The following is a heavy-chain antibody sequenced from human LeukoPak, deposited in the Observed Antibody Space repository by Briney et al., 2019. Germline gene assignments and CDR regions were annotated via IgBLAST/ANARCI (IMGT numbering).Heavy chain of an antibody. CDR3: AKGTIIVVAVGDYFDY. V-gene: IGHV3-9*03. Sequence: GGSLRLSCAASGFTLDDYAMHWVRQAPGKGLEWVSGISWNSVNIGYADSVKGRFTISRDNAKNSLYLQMNSLRAEDMALYYCAKGTIIVVAVGDYFDYWGQGTLVTVSS. J-gene: IGHJ4*02. CDR2: ISWNSVNI. D-gene: IGHD3-22*01. CDR1: GFTLDDYA.